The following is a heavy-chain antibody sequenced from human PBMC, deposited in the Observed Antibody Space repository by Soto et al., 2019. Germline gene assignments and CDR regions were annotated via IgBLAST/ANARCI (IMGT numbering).Heavy chain of an antibody. CDR1: GGSISSYY. D-gene: IGHD3-22*01. J-gene: IGHJ2*01. V-gene: IGHV4-59*01. CDR3: AAYYDSSGYQWWYFDL. CDR2: IYYSGST. Sequence: QVQLQESGPGLVKPSETLSLTCTVSGGSISSYYWSWIRQPPGKGLEWIGYIYYSGSTNYNPSLKSRATISVDTSKNQFSLKLSSVTAADTAVYYCAAYYDSSGYQWWYFDLWGLGTLVTVSS.